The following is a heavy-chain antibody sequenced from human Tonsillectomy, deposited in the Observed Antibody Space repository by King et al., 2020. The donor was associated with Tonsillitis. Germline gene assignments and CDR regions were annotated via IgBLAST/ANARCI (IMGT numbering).Heavy chain of an antibody. V-gene: IGHV3-23*04. Sequence: VQLVESGGGLDQRGGSLRLSCAASGFMFSSYAMSWVRQAPGKGLEWVSGISGSGGSTYYADSVKGRFTISRDNSKNTLNLQMNSLRAEDTAVYYCAKGRLGNDVGYFDYWGQGTLVTVSS. CDR3: AKGRLGNDVGYFDY. J-gene: IGHJ4*02. CDR2: ISGSGGST. D-gene: IGHD1-1*01. CDR1: GFMFSSYA.